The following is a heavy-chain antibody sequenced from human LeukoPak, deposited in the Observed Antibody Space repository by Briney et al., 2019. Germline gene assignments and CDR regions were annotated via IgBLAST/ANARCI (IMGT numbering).Heavy chain of an antibody. V-gene: IGHV1-46*01. CDR2: IYPRDGST. CDR3: ARDQEGFDY. J-gene: IGHJ4*02. CDR1: GYTFTNNY. Sequence: GASVKLSCKASGYTFTNNYLHWVRHAPGQGLEWMGMIYPRDGSTSYAQNFQGRVTVTRDTSTTTVHMELRGLGSEDTAVYYCARDQEGFDYWGQGTVVTVSS.